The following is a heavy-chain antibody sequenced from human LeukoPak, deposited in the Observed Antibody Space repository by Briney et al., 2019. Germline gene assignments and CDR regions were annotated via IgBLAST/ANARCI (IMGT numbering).Heavy chain of an antibody. CDR1: GFTFSVYY. D-gene: IGHD2-15*01. Sequence: GGSLRLSCSASGFTFSVYYMSWIRQAPGKGLEWVSYICNSGYTRYYAVSVKGRFTISRDNAKISLYLQMNSLRAEDTGVYYCARVRGGYCSGGSCPVDYWGQGTLVTVSS. J-gene: IGHJ4*02. CDR2: ICNSGYTR. V-gene: IGHV3-11*01. CDR3: ARVRGGYCSGGSCPVDY.